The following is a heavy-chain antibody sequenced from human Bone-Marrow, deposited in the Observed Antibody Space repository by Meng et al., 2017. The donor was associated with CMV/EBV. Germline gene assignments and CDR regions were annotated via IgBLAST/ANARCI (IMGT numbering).Heavy chain of an antibody. CDR2: ISSSSSYI. CDR3: AREDTELTVSKLGRMDV. Sequence: GESLKISCAASGFTFSSYSMNWVRQAPGKGLEWVSSISSSSSYIYYADSVKGRFTISRDNAKNSLYPQMNSLRAEDTAVYYCAREDTELTVSKLGRMDVWGQGTTVTVSS. CDR1: GFTFSSYS. J-gene: IGHJ6*02. D-gene: IGHD4-11*01. V-gene: IGHV3-21*01.